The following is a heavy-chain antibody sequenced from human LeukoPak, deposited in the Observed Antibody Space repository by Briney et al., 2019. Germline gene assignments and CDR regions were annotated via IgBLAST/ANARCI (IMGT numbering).Heavy chain of an antibody. J-gene: IGHJ5*02. Sequence: ASVKVSCKAAGYAFTTKYMHWGRQAPGQGLEWMGWMNPNSGDTKYAQKFQGRVTMTSDTSITTAYMELRRLRSDDTPVYYCATDPYTSSSGRFDPWGQGSLVTVSS. V-gene: IGHV1-2*02. CDR2: MNPNSGDT. CDR1: GYAFTTKY. D-gene: IGHD6-6*01. CDR3: ATDPYTSSSGRFDP.